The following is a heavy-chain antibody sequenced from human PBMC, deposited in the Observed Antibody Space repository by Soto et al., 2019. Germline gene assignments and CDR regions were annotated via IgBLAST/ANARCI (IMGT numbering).Heavy chain of an antibody. CDR2: FDPEDGET. J-gene: IGHJ4*02. D-gene: IGHD2-15*01. Sequence: GASVKVSCKVSGYTLTELSMHWVRQAPGKGLEWMGGFDPEDGETIYAQKFQGRVTMTEDTSTDTAYMELSSLRSEDTAVYYCATVAPRDCSGGSCYPEGDYGRYYFDYWGQGTLVTVSS. CDR3: ATVAPRDCSGGSCYPEGDYGRYYFDY. V-gene: IGHV1-24*01. CDR1: GYTLTELS.